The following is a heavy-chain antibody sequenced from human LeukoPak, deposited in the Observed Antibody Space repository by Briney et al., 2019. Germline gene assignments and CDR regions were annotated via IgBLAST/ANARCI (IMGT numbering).Heavy chain of an antibody. Sequence: GASVKVSFTASGGTFSSYAISWVRQAPGQGLEWMGGIIPIFGTANYAQKFQGRVTITADESTSTAYMELSSLRSEDTAVYYCARAPRPTIFGVVIDYYYYGMDVWGQGTSVTVSS. J-gene: IGHJ6*02. V-gene: IGHV1-69*13. CDR3: ARAPRPTIFGVVIDYYYYGMDV. CDR2: IIPIFGTA. CDR1: GGTFSSYA. D-gene: IGHD3-3*01.